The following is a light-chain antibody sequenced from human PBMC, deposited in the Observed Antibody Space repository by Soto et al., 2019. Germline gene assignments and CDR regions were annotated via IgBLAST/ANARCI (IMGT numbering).Light chain of an antibody. CDR2: GAS. CDR3: QQYGSSPPIT. V-gene: IGKV3-20*01. Sequence: EIVMTQSPATLSVSPGERATLSCRASQSVSSSYLAWYQQKPGQAPRLLIYGASKRATGIPDRFSGSGSGTDFTLTISRLEPEDFAVYYCQQYGSSPPITFGQGTRLEIK. CDR1: QSVSSSY. J-gene: IGKJ5*01.